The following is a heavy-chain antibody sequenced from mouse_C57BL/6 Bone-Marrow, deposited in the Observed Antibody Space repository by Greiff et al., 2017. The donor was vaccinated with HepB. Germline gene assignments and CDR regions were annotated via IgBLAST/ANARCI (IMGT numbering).Heavy chain of an antibody. CDR3: ARDSTSTVVAPGFAY. CDR2: IYPGSGST. V-gene: IGHV1-55*01. CDR1: GYTFTSYW. D-gene: IGHD1-1*01. J-gene: IGHJ3*01. Sequence: QVQLKQPGAELVKPGASVKMSCKASGYTFTSYWITWVKQRPGQGLEWIGDIYPGSGSTNYNEKFKSKATLTVDPSSSTAYMQLSSLTSEDSAVYYCARDSTSTVVAPGFAYWGQGTLVTVSA.